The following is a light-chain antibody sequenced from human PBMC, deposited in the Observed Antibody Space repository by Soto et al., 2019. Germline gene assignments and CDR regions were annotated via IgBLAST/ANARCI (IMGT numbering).Light chain of an antibody. J-gene: IGLJ1*01. CDR3: SSYTSSSTYV. V-gene: IGLV2-18*02. CDR1: SSDVGNYNR. Sequence: QSALNQPPSVSGSPGQSVAISCTGTSSDVGNYNRVSWYQQPPGTAPKLMIYDVSNRPSGVPDRFSGSKSGNTASLTISGLQADDEADYYCSSYTSSSTYVFGTGTKVTVL. CDR2: DVS.